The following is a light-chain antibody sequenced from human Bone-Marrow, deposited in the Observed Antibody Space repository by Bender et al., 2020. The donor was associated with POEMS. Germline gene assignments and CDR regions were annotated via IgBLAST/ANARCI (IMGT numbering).Light chain of an antibody. CDR2: GND. CDR1: IGGNA. J-gene: IGLJ3*02. CDR3: SAWDGILNGWV. Sequence: IGGNAVNWWQQLPGTAPKLLIYGNDQRPSGVPDRFSGSKSGTSDSLAISGLQSEDEADYFCSAWDGILNGWVFGGGTELTVL. V-gene: IGLV1-44*01.